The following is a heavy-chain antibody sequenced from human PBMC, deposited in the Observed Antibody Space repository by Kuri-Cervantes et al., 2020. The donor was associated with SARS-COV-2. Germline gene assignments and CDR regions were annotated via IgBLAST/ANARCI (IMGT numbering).Heavy chain of an antibody. J-gene: IGHJ4*02. CDR1: GGSISTYY. CDR2: LYYNGST. CDR3: ATGSYYVAYDY. Sequence: SETLSLTCTVSGGSISTYYWSWIRQPPGKGPEWIGYLYYNGSTNYNPSLKSRVTISLDTSKNQFSLKLSSVTAADTAVYYCATGSYYVAYDYWGQGTLVTVSS. V-gene: IGHV4-59*01. D-gene: IGHD1-26*01.